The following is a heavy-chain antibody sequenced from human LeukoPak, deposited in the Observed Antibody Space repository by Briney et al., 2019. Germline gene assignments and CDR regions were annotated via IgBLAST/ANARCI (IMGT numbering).Heavy chain of an antibody. D-gene: IGHD5-24*01. CDR2: ISASNSYI. Sequence: GGSLRLSCAASGFTFSGYSMNWVRQAPGKGLEWVSSISASNSYIYYADSVKGRFTISRDNAKNSLYLQMNSLRAEDTAVYYCARRAGYNYYFDYWGQGALVTVSS. J-gene: IGHJ4*02. CDR1: GFTFSGYS. CDR3: ARRAGYNYYFDY. V-gene: IGHV3-21*01.